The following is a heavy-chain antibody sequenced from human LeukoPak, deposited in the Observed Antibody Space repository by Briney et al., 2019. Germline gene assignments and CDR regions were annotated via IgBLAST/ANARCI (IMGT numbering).Heavy chain of an antibody. CDR2: IRYDGSNK. CDR1: GFTFSSYG. D-gene: IGHD3-10*01. J-gene: IGHJ5*02. CDR3: AKENQNNYYLNWFDP. Sequence: PGGSLRLSCAASGFTFSSYGMHWVRQAPGKGLEWVAFIRYDGSNKYYADSVKGRFTISRDNSKNTLYLQMNSLRAEDTAVYYCAKENQNNYYLNWFDPWGQGTLVTVSS. V-gene: IGHV3-30*02.